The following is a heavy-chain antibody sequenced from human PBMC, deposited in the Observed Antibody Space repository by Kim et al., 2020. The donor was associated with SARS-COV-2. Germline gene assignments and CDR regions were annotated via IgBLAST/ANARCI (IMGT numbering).Heavy chain of an antibody. J-gene: IGHJ6*03. CDR1: GGSFSGYY. D-gene: IGHD5-18*01. CDR2: INHSGST. CDR3: ARGGQLWPQLYYYYYMDV. Sequence: SETLSLTCAVYGGSFSGYYWSWIRQPPGKGLEWIGEINHSGSTNYNPSLKSRVTISVDTSKNQFSLKLSSVTAADTAVYYCARGGQLWPQLYYYYYMDVWGKGTTVTVSS. V-gene: IGHV4-34*01.